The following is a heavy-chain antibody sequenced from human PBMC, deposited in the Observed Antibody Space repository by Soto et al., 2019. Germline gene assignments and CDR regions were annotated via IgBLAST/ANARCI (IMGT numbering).Heavy chain of an antibody. CDR1: GGSFSSYT. CDR3: ARVVTPTLTSNWFDP. Sequence: GASVKVSCKASGGSFSSYTISWVRQAPGQGLEWMGRIIPILGIANYAQKFQGRVTITADKSTSTAYMELSSLRSEDTAVYYCARVVTPTLTSNWFDPWGQGTLVTVSS. CDR2: IIPILGIA. V-gene: IGHV1-69*02. J-gene: IGHJ5*02. D-gene: IGHD3-22*01.